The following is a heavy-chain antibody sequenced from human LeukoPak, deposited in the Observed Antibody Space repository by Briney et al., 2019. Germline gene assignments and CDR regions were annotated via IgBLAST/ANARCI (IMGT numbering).Heavy chain of an antibody. CDR3: AKVMTRTMVRGVPPSDY. Sequence: GGSLRLSCAASGFTFSTYTMSWVRQAPGKGLEWVSAISGSGGSTYYADSVKGRFTISRDNSKNTLYLQMNSLRAEDTAVYYCAKVMTRTMVRGVPPSDYWGQGTLVTVSS. CDR2: ISGSGGST. V-gene: IGHV3-23*01. J-gene: IGHJ4*02. CDR1: GFTFSTYT. D-gene: IGHD3-10*01.